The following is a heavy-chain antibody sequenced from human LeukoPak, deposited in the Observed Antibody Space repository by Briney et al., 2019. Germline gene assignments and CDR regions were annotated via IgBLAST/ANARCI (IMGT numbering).Heavy chain of an antibody. CDR1: GASLNSYY. CDR2: IYHSGST. CDR3: ARGGDGYIPDNFFDY. J-gene: IGHJ4*02. D-gene: IGHD5-24*01. Sequence: SETLSLTCTVSGASLNSYYWSWIRQPPGKGLEWIGYIYHSGSTYYNPSLKSRVTISVDRSKNQFSLKLSSVTAADTAVYYCARGGDGYIPDNFFDYWGQGTLVTVSS. V-gene: IGHV4-59*12.